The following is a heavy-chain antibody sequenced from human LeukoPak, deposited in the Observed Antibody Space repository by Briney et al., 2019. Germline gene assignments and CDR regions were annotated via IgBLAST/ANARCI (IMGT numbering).Heavy chain of an antibody. J-gene: IGHJ6*02. D-gene: IGHD6-13*01. CDR3: ARSIAAFLYGMDV. Sequence: SETLSLTCAVYGGSSSGYYWSWIRQPPGKGLGWIGEISHSGGTNYNPSLKSRVTISVDTSKNQFSLKLSSVTAADTAVYYCARSIAAFLYGMDVWGQGTTVTVSS. V-gene: IGHV4-34*01. CDR2: ISHSGGT. CDR1: GGSSSGYY.